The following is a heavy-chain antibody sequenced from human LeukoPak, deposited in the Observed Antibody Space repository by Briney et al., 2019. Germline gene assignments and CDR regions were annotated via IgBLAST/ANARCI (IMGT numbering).Heavy chain of an antibody. D-gene: IGHD6-13*01. CDR1: GGSFSTYA. Sequence: ASVKVSCKASGGSFSTYAVSWVRQAPGQGLEWMRRIYPMLGVDNYAQRFQGRVTITADKSTGTAYMELNSLTSEDTAVYYCAREGSGASSPMAYWGQGTLVTVSS. CDR2: IYPMLGVD. J-gene: IGHJ4*02. CDR3: AREGSGASSPMAY. V-gene: IGHV1-69*04.